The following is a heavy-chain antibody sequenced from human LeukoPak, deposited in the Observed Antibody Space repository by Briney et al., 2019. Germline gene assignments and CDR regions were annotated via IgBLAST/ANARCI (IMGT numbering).Heavy chain of an antibody. D-gene: IGHD3-3*01. Sequence: KAGGSLRLSCAASGFTFSSYSMNWVRQAPGKGLEWVSSISSSSSYIYYADSVKGRFTISRDNAKNSLYLQMNSLRAEDTAVYYCARVRNMAIFSPHGAFDIWGQGTMATVSS. CDR1: GFTFSSYS. J-gene: IGHJ3*02. CDR2: ISSSSSYI. V-gene: IGHV3-21*01. CDR3: ARVRNMAIFSPHGAFDI.